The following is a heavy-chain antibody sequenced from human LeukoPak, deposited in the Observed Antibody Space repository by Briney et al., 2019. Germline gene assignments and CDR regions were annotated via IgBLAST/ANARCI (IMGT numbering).Heavy chain of an antibody. Sequence: PGGSLRLSCAASGFTFSSYAMSWVRQAPGKGLEWVSCISDSGGSTYYADSVKGRFTISRDNSKNTLYLQMNSLRAEDTAVYYCAKGEGYCSSTSCYPSAYGMDVWGQGTTVTVSS. CDR1: GFTFSSYA. V-gene: IGHV3-23*01. J-gene: IGHJ6*02. D-gene: IGHD2-2*01. CDR2: ISDSGGST. CDR3: AKGEGYCSSTSCYPSAYGMDV.